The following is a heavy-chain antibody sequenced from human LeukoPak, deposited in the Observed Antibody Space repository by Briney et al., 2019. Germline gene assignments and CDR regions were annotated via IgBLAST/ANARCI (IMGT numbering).Heavy chain of an antibody. Sequence: GGSLRLSCAASGFTLSNYNMNWVRQAPGKGRQWVSAISVGGGNTYYADSVKGRFTISRDNSKTPLYLQMNSLRAEDTALYYCAKGPLIEVAGTTWDYWGQGTLVTVSS. CDR2: ISVGGGNT. J-gene: IGHJ4*02. V-gene: IGHV3-23*01. D-gene: IGHD1-14*01. CDR1: GFTLSNYN. CDR3: AKGPLIEVAGTTWDY.